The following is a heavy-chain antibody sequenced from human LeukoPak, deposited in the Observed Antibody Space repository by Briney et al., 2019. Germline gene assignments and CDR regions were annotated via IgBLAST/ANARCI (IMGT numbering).Heavy chain of an antibody. Sequence: SETLSLTCTVSGGSISSGGYYWSWIRQHPGKGLEWIGYIYHSGSTYYNPSLKSRVTISVDRSKNQFSLKLSSVTAADTAVYYCARIVYYYDSSGYSNWFDPWGQGTLVTVSS. CDR2: IYHSGST. CDR1: GGSISSGGYY. V-gene: IGHV4-30-2*01. D-gene: IGHD3-22*01. CDR3: ARIVYYYDSSGYSNWFDP. J-gene: IGHJ5*02.